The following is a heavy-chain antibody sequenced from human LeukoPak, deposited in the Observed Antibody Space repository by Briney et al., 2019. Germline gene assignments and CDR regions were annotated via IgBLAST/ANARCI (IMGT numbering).Heavy chain of an antibody. CDR3: AKDGHYYDSSGYWAAGIGGPGGDHAFDI. Sequence: GGSLRLSCATSRFTFSTYAFSWVRQAPGKGLEWVSAISGSGGSTYYADSVKGRFTISRDNSKNTLYLQMNSLRAEDTAVYYCAKDGHYYDSSGYWAAGIGGPGGDHAFDIWGQGTMVTVSS. V-gene: IGHV3-23*01. J-gene: IGHJ3*02. CDR2: ISGSGGST. D-gene: IGHD3-22*01. CDR1: RFTFSTYA.